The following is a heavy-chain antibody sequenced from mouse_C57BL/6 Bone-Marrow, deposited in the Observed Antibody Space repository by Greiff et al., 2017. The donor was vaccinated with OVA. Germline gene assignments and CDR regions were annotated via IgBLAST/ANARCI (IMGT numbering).Heavy chain of an antibody. CDR3: ARGLIYYDYDDYAMDY. Sequence: QVQLQQSGAELVRPGTSVKVSCKASGYAFTNYLIEWVKQRPGQGLEWIGVLNPGSGGTNYNEKFKGKATLTADKSSSTAYMQLSSLTSEDSAVYFCARGLIYYDYDDYAMDYWGQGTSVTVSS. V-gene: IGHV1-54*01. CDR1: GYAFTNYL. CDR2: LNPGSGGT. J-gene: IGHJ4*01. D-gene: IGHD2-4*01.